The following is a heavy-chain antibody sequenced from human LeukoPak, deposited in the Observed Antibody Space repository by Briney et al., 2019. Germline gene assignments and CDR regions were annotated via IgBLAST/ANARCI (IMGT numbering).Heavy chain of an antibody. Sequence: TASETLSLTCTVSGGSISSSSYYWGWIRQPLGKGLDWIGRIYYSGSTYYNPSLKSRVTISVDTSKNQFSLKLSPVTAADTAVYYCARQAEYYYGSGSLFDPWGQGTLVTVSS. CDR3: ARQAEYYYGSGSLFDP. J-gene: IGHJ5*02. V-gene: IGHV4-39*01. CDR1: GGSISSSSYY. CDR2: IYYSGST. D-gene: IGHD3-10*01.